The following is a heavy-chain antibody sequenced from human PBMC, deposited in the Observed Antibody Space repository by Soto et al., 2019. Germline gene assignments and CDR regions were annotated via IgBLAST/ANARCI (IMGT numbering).Heavy chain of an antibody. Sequence: SETLSLTCTVSGDAISNYYWSWIRQTPGRGLEWIGCVHESGSTDYNPSLKGRVTISLHTSKSQFSLSLRSATAADTATYYCARGTRALITSFFAYWDQGIPVTVS. CDR3: ARGTRALITSFFAY. J-gene: IGHJ4*02. CDR1: GDAISNYY. V-gene: IGHV4-59*01. D-gene: IGHD1-20*01. CDR2: VHESGST.